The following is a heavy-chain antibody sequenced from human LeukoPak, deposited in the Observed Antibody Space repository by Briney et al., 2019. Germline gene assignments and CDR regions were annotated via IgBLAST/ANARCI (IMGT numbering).Heavy chain of an antibody. J-gene: IGHJ1*01. Sequence: SVKVSCKASGGTFSSYAISWVRQAPGQGLEWMGGIIPIFGTANYAQEFQGRVTITTDESTSTAYMELSSLRSEDTAVYYCATLERWPNPWDFQHWGQGTLVTVSS. CDR3: ATLERWPNPWDFQH. CDR1: GGTFSSYA. V-gene: IGHV1-69*05. D-gene: IGHD5-24*01. CDR2: IIPIFGTA.